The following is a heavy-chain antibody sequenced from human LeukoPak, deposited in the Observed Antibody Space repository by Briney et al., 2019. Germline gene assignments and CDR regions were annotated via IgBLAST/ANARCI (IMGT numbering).Heavy chain of an antibody. J-gene: IGHJ5*02. Sequence: ASVKVSCKASGYTFTSYGISWVRQAPGQGLEWMGWINPNSGGTNYAQKFQGRVTMTRDTSISTAYMELSRLRSDDTAVYYCASGSSGWYGGIRFDPWGQGTLVTVSS. CDR3: ASGSSGWYGGIRFDP. CDR1: GYTFTSYG. D-gene: IGHD6-19*01. V-gene: IGHV1-2*02. CDR2: INPNSGGT.